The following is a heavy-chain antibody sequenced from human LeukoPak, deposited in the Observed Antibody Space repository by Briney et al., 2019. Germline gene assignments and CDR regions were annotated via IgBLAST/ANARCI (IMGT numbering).Heavy chain of an antibody. Sequence: GGSLRLSCAASGFTFSSYAMHWVRQAPGKGLEWVAVISYDGSNKYYADSVKGRFTISRDNSKNTLYLQMNSLRAEDTAVYYCARDRVRGTGTTGYWGQGTLVTVSS. V-gene: IGHV3-30-3*01. CDR3: ARDRVRGTGTTGY. J-gene: IGHJ4*02. CDR1: GFTFSSYA. CDR2: ISYDGSNK. D-gene: IGHD1-1*01.